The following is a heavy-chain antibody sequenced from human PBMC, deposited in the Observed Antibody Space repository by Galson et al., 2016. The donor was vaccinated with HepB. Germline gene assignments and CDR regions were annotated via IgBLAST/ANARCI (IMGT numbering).Heavy chain of an antibody. V-gene: IGHV3-66*01. CDR1: GFTVSASS. CDR3: AVVGDVSRD. CDR2: TRRGGGT. Sequence: SLRLSCAASGFTVSASSMTWVRQAPGKGLEWVSTTRRGGGTYYTYSVKGRFTIARDSSKNTLYLQMSSLKAEDTAVYYCAVVGDVSRDWGQGTLVTVSS. J-gene: IGHJ4*02. D-gene: IGHD2-21*01.